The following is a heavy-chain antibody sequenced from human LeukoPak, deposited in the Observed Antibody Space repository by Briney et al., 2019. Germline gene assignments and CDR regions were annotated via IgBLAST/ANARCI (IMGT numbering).Heavy chain of an antibody. CDR2: ISSSGSSV. D-gene: IGHD6-19*01. CDR1: GFAFSSYE. V-gene: IGHV3-48*03. J-gene: IGHJ4*02. CDR3: PRDRSGWYYFDY. Sequence: GGSLRLSCAASGFAFSSYEMNWVRHAPGEGLEWVSYISSSGSSVKYADSVKGRFTISRDNAKNSLYLQMNSLRAEDTAVYYCPRDRSGWYYFDYWGQGTLVTVSS.